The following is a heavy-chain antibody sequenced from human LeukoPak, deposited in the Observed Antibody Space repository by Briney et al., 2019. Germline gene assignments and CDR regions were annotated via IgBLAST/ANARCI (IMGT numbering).Heavy chain of an antibody. CDR1: GFTFSSYS. CDR2: ISSSSSYI. Sequence: GGSLRLSCAASGFTFSSYSMNWVRQAPGKGLEWVSSISSSSSYIYYADSVKGRFTISRDNAKNSPYLQMNSLRAEDTAVYYCAREFPVTQETYYYDSSGYYPVDYWGQGTLVTVSS. D-gene: IGHD3-22*01. J-gene: IGHJ4*02. V-gene: IGHV3-21*01. CDR3: AREFPVTQETYYYDSSGYYPVDY.